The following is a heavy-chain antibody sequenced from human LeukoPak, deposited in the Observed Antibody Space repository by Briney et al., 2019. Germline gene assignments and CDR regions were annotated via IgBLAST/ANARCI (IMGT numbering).Heavy chain of an antibody. V-gene: IGHV1-24*01. CDR3: AAGDANPGGRNYYLNDVFDL. Sequence: ASVKVSCKVSGYTLTELSIHWVRQAPGKGLEWMGGFDPEDAEIVHAQKLQGRVAMTEDTSTGTAYLELSSLRSEDTAIYYCAAGDANPGGRNYYLNDVFDLWGQGTMVIVSS. CDR1: GYTLTELS. J-gene: IGHJ3*01. D-gene: IGHD3-22*01. CDR2: FDPEDAEI.